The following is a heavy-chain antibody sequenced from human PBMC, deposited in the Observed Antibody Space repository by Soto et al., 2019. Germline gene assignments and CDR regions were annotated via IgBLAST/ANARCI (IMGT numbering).Heavy chain of an antibody. Sequence: QVQLVESGGGVVQPGRSLRLSCAASGFTFSSYGMHWVRQAPGKGLEWVAVIWYDGSNKYYADSVKGRFTISRDNSKNALYMQMNSLRAEETAVYFWARVSVRDYFDYWGQGALVTVSS. CDR3: ARVSVRDYFDY. J-gene: IGHJ4*02. CDR2: IWYDGSNK. D-gene: IGHD3-16*02. CDR1: GFTFSSYG. V-gene: IGHV3-33*01.